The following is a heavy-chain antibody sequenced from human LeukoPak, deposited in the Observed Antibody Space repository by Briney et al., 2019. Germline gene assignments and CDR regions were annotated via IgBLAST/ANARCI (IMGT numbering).Heavy chain of an antibody. J-gene: IGHJ4*02. Sequence: GGSLRLSCAGAGFLFSNYAMTWVRLAPGSGLEWVSSINARGNGPTYTDSVKGRFTISRDNSKSTLFLQINSLRADDTAVYYCAKDIHNWGSDYWGQGTLVTVSS. CDR2: INARGNGP. D-gene: IGHD7-27*01. CDR1: GFLFSNYA. V-gene: IGHV3-23*01. CDR3: AKDIHNWGSDY.